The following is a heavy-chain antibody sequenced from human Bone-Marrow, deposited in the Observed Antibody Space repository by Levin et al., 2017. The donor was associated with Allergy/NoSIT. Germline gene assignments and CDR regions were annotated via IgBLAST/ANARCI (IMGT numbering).Heavy chain of an antibody. J-gene: IGHJ4*02. D-gene: IGHD3-22*01. CDR2: IYHGGST. V-gene: IGHV4-30-2*01. CDR1: GGSINSNSYS. CDR3: ARSQISGYYDY. Sequence: NPSETLSLTCAVSGGSINSNSYSWSWIRQAPGKGLEWIGYIYHGGSTYYNPSLMSRVTLSEDRSKNQFFLKLISVTAADTAFYYCARSQISGYYDYWGQGILVTVSS.